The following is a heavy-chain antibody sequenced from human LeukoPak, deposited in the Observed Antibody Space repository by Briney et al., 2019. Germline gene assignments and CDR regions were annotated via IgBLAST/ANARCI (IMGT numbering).Heavy chain of an antibody. CDR1: GGSISSYY. Sequence: PSETLSLTCTVSGGSISSYYWSWIRQPPGKGLEWIGYIYYSGSTNYNPSLKSRVTISVDTSKNQFSLKLSSVTAADTAVYYCARVIAVAGTIFDYWGQGTLVTVSS. V-gene: IGHV4-59*12. CDR3: ARVIAVAGTIFDY. J-gene: IGHJ4*02. D-gene: IGHD6-19*01. CDR2: IYYSGST.